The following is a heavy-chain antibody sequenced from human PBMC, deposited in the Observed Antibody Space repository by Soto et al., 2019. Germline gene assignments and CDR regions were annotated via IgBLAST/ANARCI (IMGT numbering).Heavy chain of an antibody. CDR3: VGFNYYDSSGYLDY. V-gene: IGHV3-30*03. D-gene: IGHD3-22*01. Sequence: GSLRLSCAASGFTFSSYGMHWVRQAPGKGLEWVAVISYDGSNKYYADSVKGRFTISRDNSKNTLYLQMNSLRAEDTAVYYCVGFNYYDSSGYLDYWGQGTLVTVSS. CDR2: ISYDGSNK. CDR1: GFTFSSYG. J-gene: IGHJ4*02.